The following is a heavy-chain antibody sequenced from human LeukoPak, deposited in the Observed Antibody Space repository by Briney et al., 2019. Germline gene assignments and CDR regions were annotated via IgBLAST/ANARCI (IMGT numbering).Heavy chain of an antibody. J-gene: IGHJ3*02. V-gene: IGHV4-59*08. CDR1: GGSIRTSP. Sequence: SETLSLTCTVSGGSIRTSPWTWIRQPPGKGLEYIGYLNYTGNANYSPSLKSRVTMSLDTSKKPFSLKLRSVTAADTAVYYCARLNHYDRSGYFSPNGFDIWGQGTMVTVSS. D-gene: IGHD3-22*01. CDR3: ARLNHYDRSGYFSPNGFDI. CDR2: LNYTGNA.